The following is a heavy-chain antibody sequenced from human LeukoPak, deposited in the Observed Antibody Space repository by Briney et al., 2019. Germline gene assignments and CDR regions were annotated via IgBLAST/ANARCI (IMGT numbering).Heavy chain of an antibody. CDR2: ISGSGDST. J-gene: IGHJ4*02. CDR1: GFTFSSYT. Sequence: GGSLRLSCAASGFTFSSYTMSWVRQAPGKGLGWVSAISGSGDSTYYADSVKGRFTISRDNSKNTLFLQMNSLRTEDTAVYYCARGVIAAAGFFDFWGQGALVTVSS. D-gene: IGHD6-13*01. V-gene: IGHV3-23*01. CDR3: ARGVIAAAGFFDF.